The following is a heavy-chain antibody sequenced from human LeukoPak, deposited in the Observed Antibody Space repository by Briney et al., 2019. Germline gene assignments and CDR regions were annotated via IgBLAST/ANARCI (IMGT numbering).Heavy chain of an antibody. V-gene: IGHV4-4*07. Sequence: PSETLSLTCTVSGGSIRSYYWSWIRQPAGKGLEWIGRIYTSGSTSYNPSLKSRVTMSVDTSKNLFSLKLTSVTAADTAVYYCARDQVAARVWYFDLWGRGTLVTVSS. CDR1: GGSIRSYY. CDR3: ARDQVAARVWYFDL. CDR2: IYTSGST. D-gene: IGHD6-25*01. J-gene: IGHJ2*01.